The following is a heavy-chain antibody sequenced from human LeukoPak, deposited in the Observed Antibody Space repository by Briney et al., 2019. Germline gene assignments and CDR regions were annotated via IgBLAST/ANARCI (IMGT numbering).Heavy chain of an antibody. J-gene: IGHJ4*02. D-gene: IGHD6-13*01. CDR2: INPSGGT. Sequence: ASVKVSCKASGYTFSMYNMHWARQAPGQGLEWMGIINPSGGTSYAQKLQGRITMTRDTSTSTLYMELSSLRSEDRAVYYCAREGVAGTGLDYWGQGTLVTVSS. CDR3: AREGVAGTGLDY. CDR1: GYTFSMYN. V-gene: IGHV1-46*01.